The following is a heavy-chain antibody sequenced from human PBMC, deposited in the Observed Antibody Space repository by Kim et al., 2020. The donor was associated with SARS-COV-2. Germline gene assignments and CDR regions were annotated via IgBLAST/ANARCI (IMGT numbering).Heavy chain of an antibody. CDR2: IKSKTDGGTT. D-gene: IGHD5-12*01. V-gene: IGHV3-15*01. J-gene: IGHJ3*02. Sequence: GGSLRLSCAASGFTFSNAWMSWVRQAPGKGLEWVGRIKSKTDGGTTDYAAPVKGRFTISRDDSKNTLYLQMNSLKTEDTAVYYCTTGSYSGYDFVHAFDIWGQGTMVTVSS. CDR1: GFTFSNAW. CDR3: TTGSYSGYDFVHAFDI.